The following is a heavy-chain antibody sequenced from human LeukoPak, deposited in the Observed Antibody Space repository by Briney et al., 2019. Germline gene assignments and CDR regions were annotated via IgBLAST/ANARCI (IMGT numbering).Heavy chain of an antibody. CDR3: AKLGSDLSITMIVVVHFDY. CDR1: GFTFSSYA. CDR2: ISGSGGST. V-gene: IGHV3-23*01. Sequence: GGSPRLSCAASGFTFSSYAMSRVRQAPGKGLEWVSAISGSGGSTYYADSVKGRFTISRDNSKNTLYLQMNSLRAEDTAVYYCAKLGSDLSITMIVVVHFDYWGQGTLVTVSS. D-gene: IGHD3-22*01. J-gene: IGHJ4*02.